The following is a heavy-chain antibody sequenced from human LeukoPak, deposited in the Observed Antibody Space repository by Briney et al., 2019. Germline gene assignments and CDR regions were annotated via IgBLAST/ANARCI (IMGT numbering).Heavy chain of an antibody. CDR1: GFTSNTYG. Sequence: GGSLRLSCAASGFTSNTYGMSWVRQAPGKGLEWVSGISGSSGNTYYADSVKGRFTISRDTSKNTLYLQMSSLRAEGTAVYYCAKDPRRILGSFEIWGQGTMVTVS. CDR2: ISGSSGNT. CDR3: AKDPRRILGSFEI. D-gene: IGHD2/OR15-2a*01. V-gene: IGHV3-23*01. J-gene: IGHJ3*02.